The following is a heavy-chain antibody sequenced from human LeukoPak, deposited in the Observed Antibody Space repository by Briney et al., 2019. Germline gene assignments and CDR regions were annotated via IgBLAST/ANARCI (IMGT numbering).Heavy chain of an antibody. CDR1: GYSFTGYY. CDR3: ARDYLLYDTSGYYYLLRY. CDR2: INPNSGGT. J-gene: IGHJ4*02. D-gene: IGHD3-22*01. V-gene: IGHV1-2*02. Sequence: ASVKVSCKASGYSFTGYYMHWVRQVPGQGLEWMGWINPNSGGTGYAQKFQGRVTMTRDTSISTAYMELSRLRSDDTAVYYCARDYLLYDTSGYYYLLRYWGQGTLVTVSS.